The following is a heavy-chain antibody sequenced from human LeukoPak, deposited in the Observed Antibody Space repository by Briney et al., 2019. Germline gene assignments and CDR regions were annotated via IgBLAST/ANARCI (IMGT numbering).Heavy chain of an antibody. J-gene: IGHJ6*02. CDR1: GFTFSSYN. V-gene: IGHV3-48*02. CDR3: GRDYSYYGVDV. Sequence: GGSLRLSCAASGFTFSSYNMIWVRQAPGKGLEWVSYISTSSDTIYYADSVRGRFTISRDNAKNSLSLQMNSLRDEDTAVYFCGRDYSYYGVDVWGRGTTVTVSS. CDR2: ISTSSDTI.